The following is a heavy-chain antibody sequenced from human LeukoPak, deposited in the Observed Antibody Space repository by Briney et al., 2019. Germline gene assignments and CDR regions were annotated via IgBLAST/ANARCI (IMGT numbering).Heavy chain of an antibody. CDR2: INPNSGGT. CDR3: ARAGGGSGWFDY. D-gene: IGHD6-19*01. CDR1: GYTFTGYY. Sequence: ASVKVSCKASGYTFTGYYMHWVRQAPGQGLEWMGWINPNSGGTNCAQKFQGRVTMTRDTSISTAYMELSRLRSDDTAVYYCARAGGGSGWFDYWGQGTLVTVSS. V-gene: IGHV1-2*02. J-gene: IGHJ4*02.